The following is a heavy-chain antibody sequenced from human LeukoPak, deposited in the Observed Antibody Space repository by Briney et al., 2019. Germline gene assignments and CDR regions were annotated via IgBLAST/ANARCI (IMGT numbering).Heavy chain of an antibody. CDR3: AELGITMIGGV. V-gene: IGHV3-23*01. Sequence: GGSLRLSCAASGFTFSKYGMSWVRQAPGKGLECVSGISGSGGSTYYADSVKGRFTISRDNSKNTLYLQMNSLRAEDTAVYYCAELGITMIGGVWGKGTTVTISS. J-gene: IGHJ6*04. CDR1: GFTFSKYG. D-gene: IGHD3-10*02. CDR2: ISGSGGST.